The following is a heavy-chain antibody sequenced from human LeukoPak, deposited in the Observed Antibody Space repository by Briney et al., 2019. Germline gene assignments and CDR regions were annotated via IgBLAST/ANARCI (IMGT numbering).Heavy chain of an antibody. Sequence: QSGGSLKLSCAASGFTFSSYAMHWVRQAPGKGLEWVAVISYDGSNKYYADSVKGRFTISRDNSKNTLYLQMNSLRAEDTAVYYCAKEGWLRPDDAFDIWGQGTMVTVSS. J-gene: IGHJ3*02. CDR2: ISYDGSNK. D-gene: IGHD5-12*01. V-gene: IGHV3-30-3*01. CDR1: GFTFSSYA. CDR3: AKEGWLRPDDAFDI.